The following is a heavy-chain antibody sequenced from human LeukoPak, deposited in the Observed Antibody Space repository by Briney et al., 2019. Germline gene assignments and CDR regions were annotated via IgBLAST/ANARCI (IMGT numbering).Heavy chain of an antibody. CDR1: GFTFSSYA. CDR2: ISGRGGST. D-gene: IGHD3-3*01. V-gene: IGHV3-23*01. Sequence: GGSLRLSCAASGFTFSSYAMSWVRQAPGKGLEWVSAISGRGGSTYYADSVKGRFTISRDNSKNTLYLQMNSLRAEDTAVYYCAKDGYYDFWSGYYDHLDYWGQGTLVTVSS. CDR3: AKDGYYDFWSGYYDHLDY. J-gene: IGHJ4*02.